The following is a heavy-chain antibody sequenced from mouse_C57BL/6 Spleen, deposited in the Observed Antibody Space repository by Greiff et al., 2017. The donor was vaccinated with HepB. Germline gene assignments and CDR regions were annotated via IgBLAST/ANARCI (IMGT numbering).Heavy chain of an antibody. CDR1: GYTFTSYW. V-gene: IGHV1-64*01. D-gene: IGHD1-1*01. J-gene: IGHJ1*03. CDR2: IHPNSGST. Sequence: QVQLQQPGAELVKPGASVKLSCKASGYTFTSYWMHWVKQRPGQGLEWIGMIHPNSGSTNYNEKFKSKATLTVDKSSSTAYMQLSSLTSEDSAVYYCARVGPYYYGSRHWYFDVWGTGTTVTVSS. CDR3: ARVGPYYYGSRHWYFDV.